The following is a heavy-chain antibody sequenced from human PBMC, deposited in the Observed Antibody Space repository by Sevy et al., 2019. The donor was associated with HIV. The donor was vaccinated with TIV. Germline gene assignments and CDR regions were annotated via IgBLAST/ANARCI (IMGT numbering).Heavy chain of an antibody. CDR1: GFTFSSYS. CDR3: ARDGLGIDSSSVFDY. Sequence: GGSLRLSCAASGFTFSSYSMNWVRQAPGKGLEWVSSISSSSSYIYYADSVKGRFTISRDNAKNSLYLQMNSLRAEDTAVYYCARDGLGIDSSSVFDYWGQGTLVTVSS. CDR2: ISSSSSYI. D-gene: IGHD6-6*01. V-gene: IGHV3-21*01. J-gene: IGHJ4*02.